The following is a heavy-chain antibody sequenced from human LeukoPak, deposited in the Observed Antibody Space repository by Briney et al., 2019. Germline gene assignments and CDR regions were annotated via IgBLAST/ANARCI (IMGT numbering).Heavy chain of an antibody. J-gene: IGHJ6*03. D-gene: IGHD3-16*01. V-gene: IGHV1-69*06. CDR1: GGSFSNYA. CDR2: IIPIFEAT. Sequence: SVKVSCKASGGSFSNYAITWVRQAPGQGLEWMGRIIPIFEATTYAHKLQGRVTITADMASSTAYLELTGLTSEDTALYFCAKQGAVRQDYYMDVWGNGTTVIVSS. CDR3: AKQGAVRQDYYMDV.